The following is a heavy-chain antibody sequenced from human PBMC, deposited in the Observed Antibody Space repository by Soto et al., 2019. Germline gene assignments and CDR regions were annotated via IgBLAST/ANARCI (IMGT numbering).Heavy chain of an antibody. CDR1: GYSISSGYY. J-gene: IGHJ6*02. D-gene: IGHD3-3*01. CDR2: IYHSGST. V-gene: IGHV4-38-2*01. Sequence: SETLSLTCAVSGYSISSGYYWCWIRPPPGKGLEWIGSIYHSGSTYYNPSLKSRVTISVDTSKNQFSLKLSSVTAADTAVYYCATGLRFIPYYYGMDVWGQGTTVTVSS. CDR3: ATGLRFIPYYYGMDV.